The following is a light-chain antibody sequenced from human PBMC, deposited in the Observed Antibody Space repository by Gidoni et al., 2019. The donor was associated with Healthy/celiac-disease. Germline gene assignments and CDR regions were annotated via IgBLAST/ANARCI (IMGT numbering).Light chain of an antibody. J-gene: IGKJ2*04. CDR1: QSVLYSSNNKNY. CDR2: WAS. CDR3: QQYYSTPCS. V-gene: IGKV4-1*01. Sequence: DIVMTQSPDSLPVSLAERATINCKSSQSVLYSSNNKNYLAWYQQKPGQPPNLLIYWASTRESGVPDRFSGSGSGTDFTLTSSSLQAEDVAVYYCQQYYSTPCSFAQGTKLEIK.